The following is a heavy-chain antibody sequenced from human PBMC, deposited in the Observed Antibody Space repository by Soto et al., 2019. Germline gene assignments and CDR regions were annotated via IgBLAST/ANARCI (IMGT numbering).Heavy chain of an antibody. CDR1: GYTFTSYA. V-gene: IGHV1-3*01. CDR2: INAGNGNT. D-gene: IGHD6-6*01. J-gene: IGHJ6*02. CDR3: ARGMQLVYYYYYGMDV. Sequence: HVQLVQSGAEVKKPGASVKVSCKASGYTFTSYAMHWVRQAPGQRPEWMGWINAGNGNTKYSQKFQGRVSITRDTSASTADMELRSLRSEATGVYYCARGMQLVYYYYYGMDVWGQGTTVTVSS.